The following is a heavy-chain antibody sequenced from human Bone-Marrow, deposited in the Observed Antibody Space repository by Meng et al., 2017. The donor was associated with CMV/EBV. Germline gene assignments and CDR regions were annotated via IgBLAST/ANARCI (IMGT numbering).Heavy chain of an antibody. CDR3: AKGGDSDFDY. CDR1: GFTFSHYA. Sequence: LYGVASGFTFSHYAMNWVRQAPGKGLEWVSSITGRGADTYYADSVRGRFTISRDNSRDTLYLQMNSLRVDDTAVYYCAKGGDSDFDYWGQGTLVTVSS. D-gene: IGHD3-16*01. V-gene: IGHV3-23*01. J-gene: IGHJ4*02. CDR2: ITGRGADT.